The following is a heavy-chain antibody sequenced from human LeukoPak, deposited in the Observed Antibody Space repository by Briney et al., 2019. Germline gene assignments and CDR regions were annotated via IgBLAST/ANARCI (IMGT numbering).Heavy chain of an antibody. CDR1: GFTFSDYY. D-gene: IGHD2/OR15-2a*01. J-gene: IGHJ4*02. Sequence: PGGSLRLSCEASGFTFSDYYMSWIRQAPGQGLEWVTFIYSDSNTYYADSVKGRFTISRDNSKNTLYLQMNSPRAEDTAVYYCARDCCNSAWYSDWGQGTLVTVSS. V-gene: IGHV3-53*01. CDR2: IYSDSNT. CDR3: ARDCCNSAWYSD.